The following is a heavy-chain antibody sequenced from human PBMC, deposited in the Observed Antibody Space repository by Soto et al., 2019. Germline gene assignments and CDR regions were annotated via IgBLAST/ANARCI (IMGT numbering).Heavy chain of an antibody. Sequence: EVQLVESGGRLVQPGGSLTLSCAASGFSFSNYWMYWVRQAPGKGLVCVSRIHYDGVNTLYADSVNGRFTISRDNAKNTLDVHLNSLLADATAVYHCAMECYNFASVRARGGHWYFDPWGRGTLVTVSS. CDR3: AMECYNFASVRARGGHWYFDP. D-gene: IGHD3-10*01. J-gene: IGHJ2*01. CDR2: IHYDGVNT. CDR1: GFSFSNYW. V-gene: IGHV3-74*01.